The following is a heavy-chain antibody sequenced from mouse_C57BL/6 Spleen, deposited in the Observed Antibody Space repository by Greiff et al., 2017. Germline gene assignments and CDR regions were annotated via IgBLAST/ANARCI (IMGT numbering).Heavy chain of an antibody. V-gene: IGHV5-17*01. CDR2: ISSGRSTI. CDR1: GFTFSDYG. CDR3: ASPGSNYLYYAMDY. D-gene: IGHD2-5*01. J-gene: IGHJ4*01. Sequence: EVQLVESGGGLVKPGGSLKLSCAASGFTFSDYGMHWVRQAPEKGLEWVAYISSGRSTIYYADTVKGRFTISRDNAKNTLFLQMTSLRSEDTAMYYCASPGSNYLYYAMDYWGQGTSVTVSS.